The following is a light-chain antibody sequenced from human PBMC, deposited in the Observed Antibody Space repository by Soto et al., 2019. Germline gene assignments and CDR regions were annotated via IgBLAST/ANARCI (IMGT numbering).Light chain of an antibody. J-gene: IGLJ1*01. V-gene: IGLV2-11*01. CDR3: CSYAGSYTWV. Sequence: QSVLTQPRAVSWSPGQSVTISCTGNSSDVGGYNFVSWHHQHPGKAPKLMIYDVSKRPSGVPDRFSGSKSGNTASLTISGLQAEDEAAYYCCSYAGSYTWVFGTGTKLTVL. CDR1: SSDVGGYNF. CDR2: DVS.